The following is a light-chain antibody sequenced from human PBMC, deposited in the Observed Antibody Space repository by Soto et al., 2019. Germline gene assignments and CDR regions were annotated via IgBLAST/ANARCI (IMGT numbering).Light chain of an antibody. CDR3: AAWDDTLNAAV. Sequence: HSVLTQPYSASGTPGQRVTISCSGSSSNIGSHTLNWYQQLPGSAPSLLIYSDNQRPSGVPDRFSGSTSGTSASLAISGLQSEDEAEYYCAAWDDTLNAAVFGGGTQLTVL. CDR1: SSNIGSHT. J-gene: IGLJ2*01. V-gene: IGLV1-44*01. CDR2: SDN.